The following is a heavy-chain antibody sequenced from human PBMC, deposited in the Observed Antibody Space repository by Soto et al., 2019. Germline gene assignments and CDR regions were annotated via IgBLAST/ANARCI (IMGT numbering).Heavy chain of an antibody. V-gene: IGHV1-69*01. CDR1: GGSFSDFA. Sequence: QVQLAQSGAEMTKPGSSVKVSCRASGGSFSDFAFSWVRQAPGQGLEWMGGIIPMFAATKYAQRLQDRVTSNADESTNTVYLALNSLTSEDTAIYYCARGAIVAVPAALSSYHDYTNYRFDSWGQGTLVTVSS. CDR3: ARGAIVAVPAALSSYHDYTNYRFDS. CDR2: IIPMFAAT. J-gene: IGHJ4*02. D-gene: IGHD2-15*01.